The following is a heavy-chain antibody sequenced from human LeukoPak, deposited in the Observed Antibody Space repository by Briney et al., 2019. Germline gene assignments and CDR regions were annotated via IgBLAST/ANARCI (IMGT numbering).Heavy chain of an antibody. CDR1: GYSFSNYW. CDR2: IYPDDSDT. D-gene: IGHD2-2*01. V-gene: IGHV5-51*01. CDR3: ARASYCSSSTCYGAVVDY. Sequence: GESLKISCKGSGYSFSNYWIGWVRQMPGKGLEWMGIIYPDDSDTRYSTSFQGHVTISADKSISTAYLQWSSLKASDTAMYYCARASYCSSSTCYGAVVDYWGHGTLVTVSS. J-gene: IGHJ4*01.